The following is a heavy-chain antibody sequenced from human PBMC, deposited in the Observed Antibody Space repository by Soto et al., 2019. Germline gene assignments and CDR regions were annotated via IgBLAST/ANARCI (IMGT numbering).Heavy chain of an antibody. D-gene: IGHD4-17*01. V-gene: IGHV1-8*01. CDR3: ARSATVLTTRSHLGY. CDR2: INPNSGNA. J-gene: IGHJ4*02. Sequence: ASVKVSCKASGYTFTSYDINWVRQATGQGLEWMGWINPNSGNAGYAQKFQGRVTMTRNTSISTAYMELSSLRSEDTAVYYCARSATVLTTRSHLGYWGQGTLVTVSS. CDR1: GYTFTSYD.